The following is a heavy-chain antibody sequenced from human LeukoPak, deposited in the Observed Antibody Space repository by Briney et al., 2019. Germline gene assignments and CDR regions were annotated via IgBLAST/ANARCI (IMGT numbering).Heavy chain of an antibody. D-gene: IGHD2-21*02. Sequence: ADSVKGRFTISRDNSKNALFLQVSSLRSEDTAVYFCARAAVTAIRDWLDPWGQGTLVTVSS. J-gene: IGHJ5*02. V-gene: IGHV3-30*15. CDR3: ARAAVTAIRDWLDP.